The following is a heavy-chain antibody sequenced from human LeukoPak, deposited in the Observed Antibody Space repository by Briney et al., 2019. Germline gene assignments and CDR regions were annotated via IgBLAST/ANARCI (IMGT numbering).Heavy chain of an antibody. J-gene: IGHJ4*02. CDR1: GFTFTSSA. CDR3: AAASGYYDSSGYILDY. CDR2: IVVGSGNT. Sequence: ASVKVSCKASGFTFTSSAMQWVRQARGQRLEWIGWIVVGSGNTNYAQKFQERVTITRDMSTSTAYMKLSSLRSEDTAVYYCAAASGYYDSSGYILDYWGQGTLVTVSS. V-gene: IGHV1-58*02. D-gene: IGHD3-22*01.